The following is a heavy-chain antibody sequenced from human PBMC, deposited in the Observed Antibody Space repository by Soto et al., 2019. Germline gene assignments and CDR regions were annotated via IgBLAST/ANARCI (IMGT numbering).Heavy chain of an antibody. CDR2: IYYSGST. CDR3: ASPNYDSSGHTVDY. J-gene: IGHJ4*02. Sequence: SETLSLTCTVSGGSISSSSYYWGWIRQPPGKGLEWIGSIYYSGSTYYNPSLKSRVTISVDTSKNQFSLKLSSLTAADTAVYYCASPNYDSSGHTVDYWGQGAIVTVS. CDR1: GGSISSSSYY. D-gene: IGHD3-22*01. V-gene: IGHV4-39*01.